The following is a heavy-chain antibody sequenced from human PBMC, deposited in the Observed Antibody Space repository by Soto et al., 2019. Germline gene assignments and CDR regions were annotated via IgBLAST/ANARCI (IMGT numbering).Heavy chain of an antibody. Sequence: QVHLQESGPGLVKPSETLSLTCAISGDSTSSSDWWTWVRQPPGEGLEWIGKIHRDGVSNYNSSLKSRLTISLDQSRQQFSLSLTSVPAAAAAVYFCAGRPEIHPRWCRGILVPVSS. D-gene: IGHD1-26*01. J-gene: IGHJ4*02. CDR2: IHRDGVS. V-gene: IGHV4-4*02. CDR3: AGRPEIHPR. CDR1: GDSTSSSDW.